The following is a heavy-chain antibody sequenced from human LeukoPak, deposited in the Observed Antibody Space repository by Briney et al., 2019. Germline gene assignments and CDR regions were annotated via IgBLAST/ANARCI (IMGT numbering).Heavy chain of an antibody. CDR1: GGSISSGGYS. D-gene: IGHD5-24*01. Sequence: SETLSLTCGVSGGSISSGGYSWSWIRPPPGKGLEWIGYIYQSGSAYYNPSLKSRVTISLDRSNNQFSLKLSSVTAADTAVYYCDRVIGVRDGYKPSGFYFDYWGQGTLVTVSS. J-gene: IGHJ4*02. CDR2: IYQSGSA. V-gene: IGHV4-30-2*01. CDR3: DRVIGVRDGYKPSGFYFDY.